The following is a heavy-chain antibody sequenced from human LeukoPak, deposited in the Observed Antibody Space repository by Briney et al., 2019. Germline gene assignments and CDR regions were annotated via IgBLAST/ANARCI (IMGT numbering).Heavy chain of an antibody. Sequence: SETLSLTCTVSGGSISSYYRSWIRQPPGKGLEWIGYIYYSGSTSYNPSLKSRISISVDTSKNQFSLKLSSVTAADTAVYYCARTTEGGYTYNYFYYYYMDVWGKGTTVTISS. CDR2: IYYSGST. V-gene: IGHV4-59*01. CDR3: ARTTEGGYTYNYFYYYYMDV. D-gene: IGHD5-18*01. J-gene: IGHJ6*03. CDR1: GGSISSYY.